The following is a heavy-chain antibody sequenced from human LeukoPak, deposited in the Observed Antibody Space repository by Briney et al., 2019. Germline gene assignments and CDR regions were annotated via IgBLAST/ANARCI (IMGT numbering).Heavy chain of an antibody. Sequence: GGSLRLSCAASGFTFSSYSMNWVRQAPGKGLEWISYISSSSSTIYYADSVKGRYTISRDNAKNSLYLQMNSLRAEDTALYYCARGRMTGTLNWFDPWGQGTLVTVSS. CDR1: GFTFSSYS. J-gene: IGHJ5*02. V-gene: IGHV3-48*01. CDR2: ISSSSSTI. CDR3: ARGRMTGTLNWFDP. D-gene: IGHD1-1*01.